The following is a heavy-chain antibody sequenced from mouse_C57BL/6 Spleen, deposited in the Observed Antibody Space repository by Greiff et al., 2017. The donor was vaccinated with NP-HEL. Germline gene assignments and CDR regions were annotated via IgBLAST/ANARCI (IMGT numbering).Heavy chain of an antibody. J-gene: IGHJ3*01. CDR1: GYTFTSYW. D-gene: IGHD4-1*01. CDR2: IYPGSGST. CDR3: ARMGSSWFAY. V-gene: IGHV1-55*01. Sequence: QVQLQQPGAELVKPGASVKMSCKASGYTFTSYWITWVKQRPGQGLEWIGDIYPGSGSTNYNEKFKSKATLTVDTSSSTASMQLSSLTSEASAVYYCARMGSSWFAYWGQGTLVTVSA.